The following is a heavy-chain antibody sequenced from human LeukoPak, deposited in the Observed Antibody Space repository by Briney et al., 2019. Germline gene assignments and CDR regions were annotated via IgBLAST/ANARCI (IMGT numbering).Heavy chain of an antibody. CDR1: GYTFTGYY. CDR3: ARDGPGSGSYRRLDY. V-gene: IGHV1-18*04. Sequence: ASVKVSCKASGYTFTGYYMHWVRQAPGQGLEWMGWISAYNGNTNYAQKLQGRVTMTTDTSTSTAYMELRSLRSDDTAVYYCARDGPGSGSYRRLDYWGQGTLVTVSS. J-gene: IGHJ4*02. CDR2: ISAYNGNT. D-gene: IGHD3-10*01.